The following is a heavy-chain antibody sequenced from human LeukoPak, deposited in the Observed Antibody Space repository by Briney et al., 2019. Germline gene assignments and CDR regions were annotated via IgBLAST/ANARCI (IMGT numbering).Heavy chain of an antibody. V-gene: IGHV4-30-2*01. CDR2: IYHSGST. D-gene: IGHD6-13*01. Sequence: SQTLSLTCTVSGGSISSGGYYWSWIRQPPGKGLEWIGYIYHSGSTYYNPSLKSRVTISVDRSKNQFSLKLSSVTAADTAVYYCARDSNWVAAEFWYFDLWGRGTLVTVSS. CDR1: GGSISSGGYY. J-gene: IGHJ2*01. CDR3: ARDSNWVAAEFWYFDL.